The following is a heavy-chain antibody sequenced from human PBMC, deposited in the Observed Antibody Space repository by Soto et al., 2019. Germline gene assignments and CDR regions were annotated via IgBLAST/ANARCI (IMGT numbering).Heavy chain of an antibody. D-gene: IGHD6-19*01. J-gene: IGHJ4*02. CDR2: IYLDDDK. Sequence: QITLKESGPTLVKPTQTLTLTCTFSGFSLRTAGVAVGWIRQPPGKDLEWLTVIYLDDDKRYSPSLKSRITISKGPSKIQVVRTRTNMNPVDTGTYSCAYANLPGPAVAAFDYWGQGTLVTVSS. CDR3: AYANLPGPAVAAFDY. V-gene: IGHV2-5*02. CDR1: GFSLRTAGVA.